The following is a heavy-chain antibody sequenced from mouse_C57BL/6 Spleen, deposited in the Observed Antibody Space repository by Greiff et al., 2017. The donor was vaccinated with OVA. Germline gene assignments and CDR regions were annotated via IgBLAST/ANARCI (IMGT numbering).Heavy chain of an antibody. Sequence: VQLQQSGPELVKPGASVKISCKASGYAFSSSWMNWVKQRPGKGLEWIGRIYPGDGDTTYNGKFKGKATMTADKSSSTAYMQLSSLTSEDSAVYFCARGVYGYDGAWFADWGQGTLVTVSA. CDR2: IYPGDGDT. D-gene: IGHD2-2*01. CDR1: GYAFSSSW. CDR3: ARGVYGYDGAWFAD. J-gene: IGHJ3*01. V-gene: IGHV1-82*01.